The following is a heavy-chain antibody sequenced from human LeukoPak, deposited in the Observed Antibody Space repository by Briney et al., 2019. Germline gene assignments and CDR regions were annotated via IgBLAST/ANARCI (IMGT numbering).Heavy chain of an antibody. CDR2: IYSSGST. CDR3: ARGNWNYFDY. V-gene: IGHV4-61*02. Sequence: SETLSLTCTVSGDSISSGDYYWTWIRQPAGKGPEWIGRIYSSGSTNYNPSLKSRLTISLDTSKNQFSLKLSSVTAADTAVYYCARGNWNYFDYWGQGTLVPVSS. J-gene: IGHJ4*02. D-gene: IGHD1-20*01. CDR1: GDSISSGDYY.